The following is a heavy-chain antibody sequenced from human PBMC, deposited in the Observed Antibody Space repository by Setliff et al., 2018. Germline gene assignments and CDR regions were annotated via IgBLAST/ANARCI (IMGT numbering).Heavy chain of an antibody. Sequence: PGGSLRLSCAASGFTFSSYWMHWVRQAPGKGLVWVSRINPDGSTTSYADSVKGRFTISRDNAKNTVYLQMNSLTAEDTAVYYCAKDHHALYIAVAGTPFNWGQGTLVTVSS. V-gene: IGHV3-74*01. CDR2: INPDGSTT. D-gene: IGHD6-19*01. J-gene: IGHJ1*01. CDR3: AKDHHALYIAVAGTPFN. CDR1: GFTFSSYW.